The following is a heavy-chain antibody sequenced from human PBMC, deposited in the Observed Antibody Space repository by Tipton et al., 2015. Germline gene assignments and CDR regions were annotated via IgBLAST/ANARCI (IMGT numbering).Heavy chain of an antibody. CDR3: ARGVKRDSYGKGGWFDP. D-gene: IGHD5-18*01. V-gene: IGHV4-31*03. CDR2: IYYSGTT. Sequence: TLSLTCTVSNGSINSGGFFWSWIRQHPGKGLEWIGYIYYSGTTYYNPSLESRVTISVDTSKNQFSLKLSSVTAADTAVYYCARGVKRDSYGKGGWFDPWGQGTLVTVSS. CDR1: NGSINSGGFF. J-gene: IGHJ5*02.